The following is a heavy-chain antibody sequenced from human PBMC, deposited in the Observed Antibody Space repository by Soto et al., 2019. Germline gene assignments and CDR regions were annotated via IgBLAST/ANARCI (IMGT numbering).Heavy chain of an antibody. J-gene: IGHJ6*02. CDR3: ARDRQGSSSDYYYYYGMDV. CDR1: GGSISSGGYY. D-gene: IGHD6-6*01. CDR2: IYYSGST. Sequence: QVQLQESGPGLVKPSQTLSLTCTVSGGSISSGGYYWSWIRQHPGKGLEWIGYIYYSGSTYYNPSLKSRVTISVDTSKNQFSLKLSSVTAADTAVYYCARDRQGSSSDYYYYYGMDVWGQGTTVTVSS. V-gene: IGHV4-31*03.